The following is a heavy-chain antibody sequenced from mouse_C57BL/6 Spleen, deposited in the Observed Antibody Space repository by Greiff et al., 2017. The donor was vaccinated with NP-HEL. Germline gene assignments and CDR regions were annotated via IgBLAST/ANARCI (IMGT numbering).Heavy chain of an antibody. CDR2: IHPNSGST. CDR1: GYTFTSYW. V-gene: IGHV1-64*01. Sequence: QVQLQQPGAELVKPGASVKLSCKASGYTFTSYWMHWVKQRPGQGLEWIGMIHPNSGSTNYNEKFKSKATLTVDKSSSTAYMQLSSLTYEDSAVYYRARDDGSSLGYDFDYWGQGTTLTVAS. J-gene: IGHJ2*01. CDR3: ARDDGSSLGYDFDY. D-gene: IGHD1-1*01.